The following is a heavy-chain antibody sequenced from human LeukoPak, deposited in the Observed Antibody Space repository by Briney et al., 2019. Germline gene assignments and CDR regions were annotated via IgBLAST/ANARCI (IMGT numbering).Heavy chain of an antibody. CDR2: ITRSSSPI. CDR1: GFTFSDYT. Sequence: GGSLRLSCAASGFTFSDYTMNWVRQAPGKGLEWLSYITRSSSPIYYADSVKGRFTISKDNAKNSLYLQMNSLRAEDTAVYYCASLGYCSSTSCYTKYNWFDPWGQGTLVTVSS. D-gene: IGHD2-2*02. V-gene: IGHV3-21*05. J-gene: IGHJ5*02. CDR3: ASLGYCSSTSCYTKYNWFDP.